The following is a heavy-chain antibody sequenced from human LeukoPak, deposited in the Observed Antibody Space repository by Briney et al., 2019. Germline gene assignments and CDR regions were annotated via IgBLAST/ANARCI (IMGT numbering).Heavy chain of an antibody. CDR2: INHSGST. CDR1: GGSFSGYY. CDR3: ARKEDGMDV. J-gene: IGHJ6*02. Sequence: SETLSLTCAVYGGSFSGYYWSWIRQPPGKGLEWIGEINHSGSTNYNPSLKSRVTISVDTSKNQFSLKLSSVTAADTAVYYCARKEDGMDVWGQGTTVTVSS. V-gene: IGHV4-34*01.